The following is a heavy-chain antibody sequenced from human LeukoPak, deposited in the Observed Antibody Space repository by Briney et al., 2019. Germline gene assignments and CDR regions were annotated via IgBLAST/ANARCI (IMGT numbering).Heavy chain of an antibody. V-gene: IGHV1-2*02. CDR1: GYTFTSYD. CDR2: INPNSGGT. Sequence: ASVKVSCKASGYTFTSYDINWVRQAPGQGLEWMGWINPNSGGTNYAQKFQGRVTMTRDTSISTAYMELSRLRSDDAAVYYCARDRMVRGVIIWGQGTLVTVSS. J-gene: IGHJ4*02. CDR3: ARDRMVRGVII. D-gene: IGHD3-10*01.